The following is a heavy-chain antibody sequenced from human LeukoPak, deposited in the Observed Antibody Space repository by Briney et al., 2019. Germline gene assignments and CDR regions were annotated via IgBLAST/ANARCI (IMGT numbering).Heavy chain of an antibody. Sequence: SETLSLTCTVSGGSISSGGYYWSWIRQPPGKGLEWIGYIYHSGSTYYNPSLKSRVTISVDRSKNQFSLKLSSVTAADTAVYYCARHGSGSHGYYYMDVWGKGTTVTVSS. CDR2: IYHSGST. D-gene: IGHD3-10*01. CDR3: ARHGSGSHGYYYMDV. CDR1: GGSISSGGYY. V-gene: IGHV4-30-2*01. J-gene: IGHJ6*03.